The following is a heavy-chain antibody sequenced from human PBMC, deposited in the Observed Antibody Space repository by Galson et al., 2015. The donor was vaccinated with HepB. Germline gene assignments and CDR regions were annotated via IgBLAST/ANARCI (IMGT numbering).Heavy chain of an antibody. CDR1: GYIFTSYD. CDR3: ARSRPLTSNSSPFDAFDI. J-gene: IGHJ3*02. CDR2: MNPNSGNT. Sequence: SVKVSCKASGYIFTSYDINWVRQATGQGLEWMGWMNPNSGNTGYTQKFQGRVTMTRSTSINTAYMELTSLITEDTAVYYCARSRPLTSNSSPFDAFDIWGQGTVVTVSS. D-gene: IGHD2/OR15-2a*01. V-gene: IGHV1-8*01.